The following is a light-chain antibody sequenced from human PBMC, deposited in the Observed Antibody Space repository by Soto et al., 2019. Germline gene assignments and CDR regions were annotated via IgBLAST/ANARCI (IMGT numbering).Light chain of an antibody. CDR3: QQYNNYPYT. J-gene: IGKJ2*01. V-gene: IGKV1-5*01. Sequence: GDRVTLTCRASQSISIWLTWYQQKPGKAPKLLIYDASSLESGVPSRFIGSGSGTEFTLTIRSLQPDDFATYYCQQYNNYPYTFGQGTKLEIK. CDR1: QSISIW. CDR2: DAS.